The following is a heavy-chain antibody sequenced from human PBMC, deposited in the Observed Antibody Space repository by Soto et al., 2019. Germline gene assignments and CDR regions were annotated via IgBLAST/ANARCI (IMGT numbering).Heavy chain of an antibody. CDR2: IYYSGST. J-gene: IGHJ6*02. Sequence: QVQLQESGRGLVKPSQTLSLTCTVSCGAISSGGYYWSWIRQHPGKGLEWIGYIYYSGSTYYNPSLKSRVTISVDTSKNQFSLKLSSVTAADTAVYYCSRDLQYSRLFYGMDVWGQGTTVSVSS. CDR3: SRDLQYSRLFYGMDV. V-gene: IGHV4-31*03. CDR1: CGAISSGGYY. D-gene: IGHD6-13*01.